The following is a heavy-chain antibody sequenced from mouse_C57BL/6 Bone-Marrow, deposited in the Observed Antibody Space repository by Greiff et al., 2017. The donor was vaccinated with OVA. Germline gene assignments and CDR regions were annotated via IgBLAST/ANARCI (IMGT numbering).Heavy chain of an antibody. CDR1: GFNIKDDY. CDR2: IDPENGDT. J-gene: IGHJ3*01. D-gene: IGHD2-4*01. V-gene: IGHV14-4*01. Sequence: VQLQQSAAELVRPGASVKLSCTASGFNIKDDYMHWVKQRPEQGLEWIGWIDPENGDTEYASKFQGKATITADTSSNTAYLQLSSLTSEDTAVYYCTTGGYDYDGFAYWGQGTLVTVSA. CDR3: TTGGYDYDGFAY.